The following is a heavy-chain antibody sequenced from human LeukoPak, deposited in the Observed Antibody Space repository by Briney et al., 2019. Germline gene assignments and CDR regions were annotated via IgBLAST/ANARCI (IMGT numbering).Heavy chain of an antibody. J-gene: IGHJ4*02. CDR2: MNPNSGNT. D-gene: IGHD3-9*01. CDR3: ARGRRLTGYYDFDY. CDR1: GYTFTSYD. V-gene: IGHV1-8*01. Sequence: ASVKVSCKASGYTFTSYDVNWVRQATGQGLEWMGWMNPNSGNTGYAQKFQGRVTMTRNTSISTAYMELSSLRSEDTAVYYCARGRRLTGYYDFDYWGQGTLVTVSS.